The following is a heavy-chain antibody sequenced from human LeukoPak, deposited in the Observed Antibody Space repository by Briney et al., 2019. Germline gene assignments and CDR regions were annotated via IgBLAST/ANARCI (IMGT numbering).Heavy chain of an antibody. V-gene: IGHV3-30*02. CDR2: IRYDASNK. CDR3: ARDPYSGNYGNDYYYYMDV. CDR1: GFIFSSNG. J-gene: IGHJ6*03. Sequence: GGSLRLSCAASGFIFSSNGMHWVRQAPGKGLEWVAFIRYDASNKYYAESVKGRFTISRDNAKNSLYLQMDSLGPDDTAVYYCARDPYSGNYGNDYYYYMDVWGKGTTVTISS. D-gene: IGHD1-26*01.